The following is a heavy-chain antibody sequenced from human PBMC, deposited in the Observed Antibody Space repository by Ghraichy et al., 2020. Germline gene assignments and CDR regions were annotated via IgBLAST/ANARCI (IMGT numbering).Heavy chain of an antibody. D-gene: IGHD5-24*01. CDR1: GGSISSYY. Sequence: SQTLSLTCTVSGGSISSYYWSWIRQPPGKGLEWIGYIYYSGSTNYNPSLKSRVTISVDTSKNQFSLKLSSVTAADTAVYYCARGGRDGYNQNWGQGTLVTVSS. CDR3: ARGGRDGYNQN. CDR2: IYYSGST. V-gene: IGHV4-59*01. J-gene: IGHJ4*02.